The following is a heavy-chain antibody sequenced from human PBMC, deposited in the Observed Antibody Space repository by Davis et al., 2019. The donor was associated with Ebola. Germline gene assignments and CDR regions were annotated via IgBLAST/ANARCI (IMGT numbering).Heavy chain of an antibody. CDR1: GFTFSSYW. Sequence: GESLKISCVASGFTFSSYWMSWVRQAPGKGLEWVAVIWYDGSNKYYADSVKGRFTISRDNSKNTLYLQMNSLRAEDTAVYYCARDWGTRYNWNYSGPYNWFDPWGQGTLVTVSS. CDR3: ARDWGTRYNWNYSGPYNWFDP. D-gene: IGHD1-7*01. CDR2: IWYDGSNK. V-gene: IGHV3-33*08. J-gene: IGHJ5*02.